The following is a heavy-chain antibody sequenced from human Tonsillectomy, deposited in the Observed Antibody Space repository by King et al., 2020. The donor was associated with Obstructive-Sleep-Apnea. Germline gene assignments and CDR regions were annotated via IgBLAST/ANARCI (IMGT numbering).Heavy chain of an antibody. CDR1: GFTFSSYG. V-gene: IGHV3-33*01. CDR2: IWYYGSNK. D-gene: IGHD6-13*01. J-gene: IGHJ4*02. Sequence: QLVQSGGGVVQPGRVLRLSCAASGFTFSSYGMHWFRQAPGKGLEWVAGIWYYGSNKYYADSVKGRFTISRDNSKNTLYLQMNSLRAEDTAVYYCARCIAAAGQPLDYWGQGTLVTVSS. CDR3: ARCIAAAGQPLDY.